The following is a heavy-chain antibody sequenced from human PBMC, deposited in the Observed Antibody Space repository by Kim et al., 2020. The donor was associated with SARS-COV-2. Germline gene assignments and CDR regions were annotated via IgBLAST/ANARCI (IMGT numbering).Heavy chain of an antibody. CDR1: GFTFSSYG. CDR2: ISYDGSNK. CDR3: ARDPPYCRGGSCYSGYY. V-gene: IGHV3-33*05. D-gene: IGHD2-15*01. J-gene: IGHJ6*01. Sequence: GGSLRLSCAASGFTFSSYGMHWVRQAPGKGLEWVAVISYDGSNKYYADSVKGRFTISRDNSKNTLYLQMNSLRAEDTAVYYCARDPPYCRGGSCYSGYY.